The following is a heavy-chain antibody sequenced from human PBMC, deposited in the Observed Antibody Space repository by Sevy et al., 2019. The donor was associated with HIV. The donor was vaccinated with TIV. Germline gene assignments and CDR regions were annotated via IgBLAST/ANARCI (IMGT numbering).Heavy chain of an antibody. V-gene: IGHV4-4*02. CDR1: GLSISGSYW. D-gene: IGHD6-19*01. Sequence: SETLSLTCAVSGLSISGSYWWSWVRQPPRKGLEWIGEIYHRGTTNYNPSLKSRVTISVDKSKNQFSLKLSSVTAADTAVYYCEAVAGTDILGYYFDFWGQGTLVTVSS. J-gene: IGHJ4*02. CDR3: EAVAGTDILGYYFDF. CDR2: IYHRGTT.